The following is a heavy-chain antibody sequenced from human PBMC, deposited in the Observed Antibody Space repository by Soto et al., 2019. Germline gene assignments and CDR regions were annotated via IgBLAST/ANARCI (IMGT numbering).Heavy chain of an antibody. V-gene: IGHV4-59*01. CDR1: GGSISSYY. Sequence: SETLSLTCTVSGGSISSYYWSWIRQPPGKGLEWIGYIYYSGSTNYNPSLKSRVTISVDTSKNQFSLKLSSVTAADTAVYYCARDQDGYSYGHWGQGTRVTV. CDR2: IYYSGST. J-gene: IGHJ4*02. D-gene: IGHD5-18*01. CDR3: ARDQDGYSYGH.